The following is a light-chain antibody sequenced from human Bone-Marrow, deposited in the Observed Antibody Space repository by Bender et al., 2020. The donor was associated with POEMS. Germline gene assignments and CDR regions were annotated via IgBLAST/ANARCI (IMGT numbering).Light chain of an antibody. J-gene: IGLJ3*02. V-gene: IGLV2-23*02. CDR1: SNNIGTYNL. CDR3: CSYAGRNTGV. CDR2: EVS. Sequence: QSALTQPASVSGSPGQSITISCTGTSNNIGTYNLVSWYQHHPGKAPKLIIYEVSERPSGVSTRFSGSRSGNAASLTISGLQAEDEADYYCCSYAGRNTGVFGGGTKLTVL.